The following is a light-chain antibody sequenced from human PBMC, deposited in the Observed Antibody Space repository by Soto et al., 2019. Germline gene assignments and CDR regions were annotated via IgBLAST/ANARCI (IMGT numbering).Light chain of an antibody. J-gene: IGKJ1*01. CDR2: GAS. CDR3: HQYGSSTWT. Sequence: EIVLTQSPGTLSLSPGERATLSCRASQSVKSDYLAWYQQKPGQAPRLLIYGASNRATGILDRFSGSGSGTDFTLTISRLEPEDFAVYYCHQYGSSTWTFGQGTKMEIK. CDR1: QSVKSDY. V-gene: IGKV3-20*01.